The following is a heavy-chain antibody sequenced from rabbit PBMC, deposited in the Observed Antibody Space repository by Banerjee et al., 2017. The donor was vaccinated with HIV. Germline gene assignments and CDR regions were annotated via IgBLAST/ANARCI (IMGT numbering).Heavy chain of an antibody. Sequence: QEQLVESGGGLVTLGGSLKLTCKASGLDFSSSYWICWVRQAPGKGLEWIACIYTGSSGSTYYASWAKGRFTISKTSSTTVTLQITSLTAADTATYFCARGAVYGNYGYDLWGQGTLVTVS. CDR2: IYTGSSGST. J-gene: IGHJ3*01. D-gene: IGHD6-1*01. CDR3: ARGAVYGNYGYDL. V-gene: IGHV1S45*01. CDR1: GLDFSSSYW.